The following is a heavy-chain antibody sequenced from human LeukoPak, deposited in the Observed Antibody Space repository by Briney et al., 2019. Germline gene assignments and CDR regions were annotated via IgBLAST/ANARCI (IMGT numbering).Heavy chain of an antibody. CDR3: ARRNIAAAGRNWFDP. CDR2: IYYSGST. D-gene: IGHD6-13*01. Sequence: SETLSLTCTVSGGSISSGGYYWSWIRQRPGKGLEWIGYIYYSGSTNYNPSLKSRVTISVDTSKNQFSLKLSSVTAADTAVYYCARRNIAAAGRNWFDPWGQGTLVTVSS. J-gene: IGHJ5*02. V-gene: IGHV4-61*08. CDR1: GGSISSGGYY.